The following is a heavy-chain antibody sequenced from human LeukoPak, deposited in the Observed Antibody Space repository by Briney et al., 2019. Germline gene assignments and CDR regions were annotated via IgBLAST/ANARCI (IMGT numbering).Heavy chain of an antibody. CDR2: IYTSGST. J-gene: IGHJ4*02. CDR1: GGSISSGSYY. D-gene: IGHD6-19*01. CDR3: ARDDYSSGWYSDY. Sequence: SETLSLTCTVSGGSISSGSYYWSGIRQPARKGLEWIGRIYTSGSTNYNPSLKSRVTISVDTSKNQFSLKLSSVTAADTAVYYCARDDYSSGWYSDYWGQGTLVTVSS. V-gene: IGHV4-61*02.